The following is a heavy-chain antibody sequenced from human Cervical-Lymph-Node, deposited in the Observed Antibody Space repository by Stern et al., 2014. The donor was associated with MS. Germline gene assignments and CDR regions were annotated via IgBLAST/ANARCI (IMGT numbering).Heavy chain of an antibody. Sequence: QVQLMQSGAEAMKPGSSVRVSCKASGGPLNMHAISWLRQAPGQGLEWIGGIIPRFGSGIKAQKFQGRVTITADESTNTVYMDLRRLRSDDAAVYYCARGMRGDAHFDGMDVWGQGTTVSVSS. CDR1: GGPLNMHA. V-gene: IGHV1-69*01. CDR2: IIPRFGSG. CDR3: ARGMRGDAHFDGMDV. D-gene: IGHD3-10*01. J-gene: IGHJ6*02.